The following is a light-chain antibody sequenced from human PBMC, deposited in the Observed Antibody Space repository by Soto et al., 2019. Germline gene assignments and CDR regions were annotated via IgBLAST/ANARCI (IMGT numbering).Light chain of an antibody. Sequence: QSVLTQPASVTGSPGQSITISCTGTSSDIGGYSYVSWYQQHPGKAPKLMIYEVSYRPSGMSNRFSGSKSGNTASLTISGLRTEDEADYYCSSYTSTSTRVFGTGTKVTVL. V-gene: IGLV2-14*01. CDR3: SSYTSTSTRV. J-gene: IGLJ1*01. CDR1: SSDIGGYSY. CDR2: EVS.